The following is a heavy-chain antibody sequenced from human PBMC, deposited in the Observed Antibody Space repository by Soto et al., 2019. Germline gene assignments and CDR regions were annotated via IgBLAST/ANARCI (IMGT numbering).Heavy chain of an antibody. V-gene: IGHV3-23*01. D-gene: IGHD6-13*01. J-gene: IGHJ1*01. CDR1: GFTFSSYA. Sequence: GGSLRLSCAASGFTFSSYAMTWVRQAPGKGLEWVSLITGSGDSTYYADSVKGRFTISRDNSKNTLYLQMNSLRAEDTAVYYSAKAGGSTWGTEYFQHWGQGTLDNVSS. CDR3: AKAGGSTWGTEYFQH. CDR2: ITGSGDST.